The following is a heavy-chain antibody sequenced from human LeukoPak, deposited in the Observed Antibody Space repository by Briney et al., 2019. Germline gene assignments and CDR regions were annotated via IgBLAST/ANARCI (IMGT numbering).Heavy chain of an antibody. CDR3: ARQDYDFWSGYLYYFDY. J-gene: IGHJ4*02. Sequence: SETLSLTCTVSGGSISSSSYYWGWIRQPPGKGLEWIGSIYYSGSTYYNPSLKSRVTISVDTSKNQSSLKLSSVTAADTAVYYCARQDYDFWSGYLYYFDYWGQGTLVTVSS. CDR1: GGSISSSSYY. V-gene: IGHV4-39*01. D-gene: IGHD3-3*01. CDR2: IYYSGST.